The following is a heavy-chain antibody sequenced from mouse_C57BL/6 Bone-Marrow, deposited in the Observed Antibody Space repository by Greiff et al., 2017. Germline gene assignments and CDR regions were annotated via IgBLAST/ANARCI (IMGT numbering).Heavy chain of an antibody. J-gene: IGHJ2*01. CDR2: IDPSDSET. V-gene: IGHV1-52*01. Sequence: QVQLQQSGAELVRPGSSVKLSCKASGYTFTSYWMHWVKQRPVQGLEWIGNIDPSDSETHYNQKFKDKATLTVDKSSSTAYMQLSSLTSEDSAVYYCARSKPSPYPYYFDYWGQGTTLTVSS. D-gene: IGHD1-3*01. CDR1: GYTFTSYW. CDR3: ARSKPSPYPYYFDY.